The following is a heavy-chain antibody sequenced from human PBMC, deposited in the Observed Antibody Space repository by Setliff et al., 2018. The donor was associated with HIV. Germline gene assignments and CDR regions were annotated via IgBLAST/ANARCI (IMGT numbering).Heavy chain of an antibody. J-gene: IGHJ4*02. CDR3: ASPTAIPH. CDR1: GYTSTSFS. D-gene: IGHD2-21*02. CDR2: INPSGDVI. V-gene: IGHV1-46*01. Sequence: GASVKVSCKASGYTSTSFSLHWVRQAPGQGLEWMGIINPSGDVIRYVQKFQGRVTMTRDTSTSTVYMDLSSLRSEDTAVYYCASPTAIPHWGQGTLVTVSS.